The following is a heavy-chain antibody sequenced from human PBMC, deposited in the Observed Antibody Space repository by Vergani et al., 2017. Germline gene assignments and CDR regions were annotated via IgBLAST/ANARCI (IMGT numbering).Heavy chain of an antibody. CDR1: GGTFSSYA. V-gene: IGHV1-69*12. J-gene: IGHJ4*02. Sequence: QVQLVQSGAEVKKPGSSVKVSCKASGGTFSSYAISWVRQAPGQGLEWMGGIIPIFGTANYAPKFQGRVTITADESTSTAYMELSSLISEDTAVYYCARDDCSGGSCYEDGYWGQGTLVTVSS. D-gene: IGHD2-15*01. CDR2: IIPIFGTA. CDR3: ARDDCSGGSCYEDGY.